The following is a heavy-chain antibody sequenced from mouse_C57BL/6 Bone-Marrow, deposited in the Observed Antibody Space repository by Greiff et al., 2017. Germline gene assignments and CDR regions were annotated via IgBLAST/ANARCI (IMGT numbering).Heavy chain of an antibody. Sequence: QVQLQQPGAELVRPGTSVKLSCKASGYTFTSYWMHWVKQRPGQGLEWIGVIDPSDSYPNYNQKFKGKATLTVDNSSCTSYMQLSSLTSEDAAVYFFERVCGSIDWYFDVWGTGTTVTVTA. CDR2: IDPSDSYP. J-gene: IGHJ1*03. CDR3: ERVCGSIDWYFDV. D-gene: IGHD1-1*01. CDR1: GYTFTSYW. V-gene: IGHV1-59*01.